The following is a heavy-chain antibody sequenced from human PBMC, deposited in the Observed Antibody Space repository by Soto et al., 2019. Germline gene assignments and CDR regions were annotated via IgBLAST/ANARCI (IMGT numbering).Heavy chain of an antibody. V-gene: IGHV2-5*02. CDR3: AHSLYDYVWGTNWFDP. CDR2: ISWDGEK. Sequence: SGPTLVNPTQTLTLTCTFSGFSLNTRGVGVGWIRQPPGKALEWLALISWDGEKRYSPSLKSRLTITKDTSENQVVLTMTNMDPVDTATYYCAHSLYDYVWGTNWFDPWGHGTLVTAPQ. J-gene: IGHJ5*02. CDR1: GFSLNTRGVG. D-gene: IGHD3-16*01.